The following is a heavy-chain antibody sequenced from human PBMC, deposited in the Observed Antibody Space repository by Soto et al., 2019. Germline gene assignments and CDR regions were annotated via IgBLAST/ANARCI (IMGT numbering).Heavy chain of an antibody. Sequence: ASVKVSCKASGYTFTGYYMHWVRQAPGQGLEWMGWINPNSGGTNYAQKFQGWVTMTRDTSISTAYMELSRLRSDDTAVYYCASCKTYYYDSSGPCAFDILGQGTMVTVSS. CDR1: GYTFTGYY. CDR3: ASCKTYYYDSSGPCAFDI. J-gene: IGHJ3*02. D-gene: IGHD3-22*01. CDR2: INPNSGGT. V-gene: IGHV1-2*04.